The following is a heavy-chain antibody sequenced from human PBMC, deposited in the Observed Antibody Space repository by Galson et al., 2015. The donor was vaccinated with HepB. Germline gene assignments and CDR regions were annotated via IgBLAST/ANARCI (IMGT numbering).Heavy chain of an antibody. Sequence: SCKASGYIFTGYYMYWVRQAPGQGLECMGWINPNNGGTNYSQTFQGRVTMTSDPSISTAYMELSRLTSDDTAIYYCARSFDFWSGWYFFDYWGQGTLVTVSS. V-gene: IGHV1-2*02. CDR3: ARSFDFWSGWYFFDY. J-gene: IGHJ4*02. CDR1: GYIFTGYY. CDR2: INPNNGGT. D-gene: IGHD3-3*01.